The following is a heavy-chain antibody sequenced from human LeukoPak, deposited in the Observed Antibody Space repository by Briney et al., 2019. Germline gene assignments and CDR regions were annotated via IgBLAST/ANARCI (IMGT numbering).Heavy chain of an antibody. CDR3: AKGDYDILTGYSDY. V-gene: IGHV3-9*01. J-gene: IGHJ4*02. CDR1: GFTFDDYA. CDR2: ISWNSGSI. D-gene: IGHD3-9*01. Sequence: PGGSLRLSCAASGFTFDDYAMHWVRQAPGKGLEWVSGISWNSGSIGYADSVKGRFTISRDNAKNSLYLQMNSLRAEDTALYYCAKGDYDILTGYSDYWGQGTLVTVYS.